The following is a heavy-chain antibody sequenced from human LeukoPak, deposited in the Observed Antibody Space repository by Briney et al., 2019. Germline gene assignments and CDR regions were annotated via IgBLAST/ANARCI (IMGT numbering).Heavy chain of an antibody. J-gene: IGHJ2*01. Sequence: SETLSLTCTVSGGSISSYYWSWIRQPPGTGLEWIGYIYYSGSTNYNPSLKSRVTISVDTSKNQFSLKLSSVTAADTAVYYCARQYSSSWYLRYFDLWGRGTLVTVSS. CDR1: GGSISSYY. CDR2: IYYSGST. CDR3: ARQYSSSWYLRYFDL. D-gene: IGHD6-13*01. V-gene: IGHV4-59*01.